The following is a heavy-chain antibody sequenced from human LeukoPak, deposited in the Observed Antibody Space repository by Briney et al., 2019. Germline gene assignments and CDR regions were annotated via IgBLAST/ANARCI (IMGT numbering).Heavy chain of an antibody. J-gene: IGHJ4*02. CDR1: GGSISSYY. D-gene: IGHD7-27*01. Sequence: SETLSLTCTVSGGSISSYYWSWIRQPPGQGLELIGYIDYSGSTNYNPSPRSQVTMSVNTSRNQFSLKLSSVTAADTAVYYCARDTNWGPQMWGQGTLVTVSS. V-gene: IGHV4-59*01. CDR3: ARDTNWGPQM. CDR2: IDYSGST.